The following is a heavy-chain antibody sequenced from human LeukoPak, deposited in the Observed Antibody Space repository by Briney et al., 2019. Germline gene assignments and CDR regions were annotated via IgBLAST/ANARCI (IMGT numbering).Heavy chain of an antibody. CDR2: IKLDGSER. Sequence: GGSLRLSCAASGFTFDSYWMSWVRQAPGKGLEWVANIKLDGSERYYMDSVRGRFTISRDYSKNSLDLQMNSLRAEDTAVYYCALSRGSGGPFDFWDQGTLVTVSS. CDR3: ALSRGSGGPFDF. CDR1: GFTFDSYW. J-gene: IGHJ4*02. V-gene: IGHV3-7*01. D-gene: IGHD3-10*01.